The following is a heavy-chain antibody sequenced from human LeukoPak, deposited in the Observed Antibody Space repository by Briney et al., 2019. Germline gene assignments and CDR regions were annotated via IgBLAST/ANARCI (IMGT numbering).Heavy chain of an antibody. CDR1: GGSISSSNW. J-gene: IGHJ5*02. V-gene: IGHV4-4*02. Sequence: PSGTLSLTCAVSGGSISSSNWWSWVRQPPGKGLEWIGEIYHSGSTNYNPPLKSRVTISVDKSKNQFSLKLSSVTAADTAVYYCARGIVVVPASNWFDPWGQGTLVTVSS. D-gene: IGHD2-2*01. CDR2: IYHSGST. CDR3: ARGIVVVPASNWFDP.